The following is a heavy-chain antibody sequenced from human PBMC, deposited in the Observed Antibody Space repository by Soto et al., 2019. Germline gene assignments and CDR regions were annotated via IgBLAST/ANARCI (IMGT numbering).Heavy chain of an antibody. CDR2: IYPGDSDT. V-gene: IGHV5-51*01. CDR1: GYSFNSYW. D-gene: IGHD3-10*01. J-gene: IGHJ6*01. CDR3: ASLIYCSVSYFPGWVYVMDV. Sequence: GASLKISCKGSGYSFNSYWIGCVPQMPGKSLEWMGIIYPGDSDTRYSPSFQGQVTISADKSISTAYLQWSSLKASDTAMYYCASLIYCSVSYFPGWVYVMDVCGQGSTVTVSS.